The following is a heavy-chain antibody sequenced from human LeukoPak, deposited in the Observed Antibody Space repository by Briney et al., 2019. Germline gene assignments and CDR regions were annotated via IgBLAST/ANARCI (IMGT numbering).Heavy chain of an antibody. D-gene: IGHD3-10*01. CDR3: AIEVGGFGSRVSNWLDP. J-gene: IGHJ5*02. CDR1: GGSISSSSYY. CDR2: VHYGGSP. Sequence: SETLSLTCTVSGGSISSSSYYWGWICQPPGKGLEWIGNVHYGGSPYYNPSLKSRLTISVDTSKNQFSLKLSSVTAADTAVYYCAIEVGGFGSRVSNWLDPWGQGTRVTVSS. V-gene: IGHV4-39*07.